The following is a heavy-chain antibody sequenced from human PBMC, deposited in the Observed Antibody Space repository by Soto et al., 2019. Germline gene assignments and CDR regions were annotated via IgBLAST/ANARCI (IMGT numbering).Heavy chain of an antibody. D-gene: IGHD5-18*01. CDR1: GGSFSGYY. CDR2: INHSGST. CDR3: ARGGVNTAMAY. J-gene: IGHJ4*02. Sequence: PSETLSLTCAVYGGSFSGYYWSWIRQPPGKGLEWIGEINHSGSTNYNPSLKSRVTISVDTSKNQFSLKLSSVTAADTAVYYCARGGVNTAMAYWGRGTLVTVSS. V-gene: IGHV4-34*01.